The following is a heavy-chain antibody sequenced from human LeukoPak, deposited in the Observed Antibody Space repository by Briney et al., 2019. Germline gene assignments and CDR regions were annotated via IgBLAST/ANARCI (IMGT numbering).Heavy chain of an antibody. Sequence: GGSLRLSCAASGFTFSSYAMSWVSQAPGKGLEWVSAISGSGGSTYYADSVKGRFTISRDNSKNTLYLQMNSLRAEDTAVYYCANHPSSGYPSDYWGQGTLVTVSS. CDR3: ANHPSSGYPSDY. V-gene: IGHV3-23*01. CDR2: ISGSGGST. CDR1: GFTFSSYA. J-gene: IGHJ4*02. D-gene: IGHD3-22*01.